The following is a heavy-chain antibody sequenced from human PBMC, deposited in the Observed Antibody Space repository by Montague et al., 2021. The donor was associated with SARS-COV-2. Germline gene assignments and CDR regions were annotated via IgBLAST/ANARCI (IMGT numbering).Heavy chain of an antibody. Sequence: SETLSLTCTVSGGSISSYYWSWIRQPPGKGLEWIGSIYHSGSTYYNPSLKSRVTISVDTSKNQFSLKLSSVTAADTAVYYCARDTGISGAFDIWGQGTMVTVSS. V-gene: IGHV4-59*12. CDR3: ARDTGISGAFDI. CDR1: GGSISSYY. J-gene: IGHJ3*02. D-gene: IGHD2-15*01. CDR2: IYHSGST.